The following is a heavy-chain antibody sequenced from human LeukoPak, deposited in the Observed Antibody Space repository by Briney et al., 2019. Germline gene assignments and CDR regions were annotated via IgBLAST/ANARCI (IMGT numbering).Heavy chain of an antibody. CDR3: ARSMQQLLLGIDY. CDR1: GFTFGTYA. D-gene: IGHD6-13*01. Sequence: GGSLRLSCAAAGFTFGTYAMSWVRQAPGKGLEWVAVIWYDGSNKYYADSVKGRFTISRDNSKNTLYLQMNSLRAEDTAVYYCARSMQQLLLGIDYWGQGTLVTVSS. CDR2: IWYDGSNK. J-gene: IGHJ4*02. V-gene: IGHV3-33*08.